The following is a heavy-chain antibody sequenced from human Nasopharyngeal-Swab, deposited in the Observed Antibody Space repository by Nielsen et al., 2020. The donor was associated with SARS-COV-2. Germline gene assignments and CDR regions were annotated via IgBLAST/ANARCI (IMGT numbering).Heavy chain of an antibody. CDR3: ARDKGIQYCSSTSCYESMIDYYGMDV. V-gene: IGHV3-21*01. CDR1: GFTFSSYS. J-gene: IGHJ6*02. CDR2: ISSSSSYI. Sequence: GESLKISCAASGFTFSSYSMNWVRQAPGKGLEWVSSISSSSSYIYYADPVKGRFTISRDNAKNSLYLQMNSLRAEDTAVYYCARDKGIQYCSSTSCYESMIDYYGMDVWGQGTTVTVSS. D-gene: IGHD2-2*01.